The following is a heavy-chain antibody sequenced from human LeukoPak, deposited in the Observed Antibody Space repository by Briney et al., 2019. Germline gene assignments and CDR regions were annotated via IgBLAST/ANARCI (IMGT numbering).Heavy chain of an antibody. J-gene: IGHJ6*02. CDR3: ARDNEYYYYYGMDV. CDR2: IYSGGST. D-gene: IGHD1-1*01. CDR1: GFTVSSNY. Sequence: PGGSLRLSCAASGFTVSSNYMSWVRQAPGKGLEWGSVIYSGGSTYYADSVKGRFTISRDNSKNTLYLQMNSLRAEDTAVYYCARDNEYYYYYGMDVWGQGTTVTVSS. V-gene: IGHV3-66*01.